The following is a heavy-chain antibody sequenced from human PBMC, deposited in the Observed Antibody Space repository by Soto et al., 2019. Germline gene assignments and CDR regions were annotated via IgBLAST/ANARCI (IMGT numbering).Heavy chain of an antibody. CDR1: GEAFSGYY. CDR2: INHSGST. V-gene: IGHV4-34*01. CDR3: ASRGWTFDY. J-gene: IGHJ4*02. D-gene: IGHD6-19*01. Sequence: ASETLSLTCAVYGEAFSGYYWTWIRQPPGKGLEWIGEINHSGSTNYNPSLKSRVTMSVDTSKNQFSLKLSSVTAADTAVYYCASRGWTFDYWGQGTLVTVSS.